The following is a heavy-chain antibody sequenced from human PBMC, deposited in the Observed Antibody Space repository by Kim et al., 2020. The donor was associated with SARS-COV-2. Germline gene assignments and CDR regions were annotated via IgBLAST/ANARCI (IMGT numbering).Heavy chain of an antibody. V-gene: IGHV3-21*01. J-gene: IGHJ5*02. CDR1: GFTFSSYS. D-gene: IGHD3-22*01. CDR3: ARELLVGDSSGYYYA. CDR2: ISSSSSYI. Sequence: GGSLRLSCAASGFTFSSYSMNWVRQAPGKGLEWVSSISSSSSYIYYADSVKGRFTISRDNAKNSLYLQMNSLRAEDTAVYYCARELLVGDSSGYYYAWGQGTLVTVSS.